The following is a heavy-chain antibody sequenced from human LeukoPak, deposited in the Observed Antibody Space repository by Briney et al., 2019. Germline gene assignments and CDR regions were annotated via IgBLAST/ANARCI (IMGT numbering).Heavy chain of an antibody. V-gene: IGHV4-34*01. CDR1: GGSFSGYY. CDR3: ARVDWGSFKFDY. J-gene: IGHJ4*02. D-gene: IGHD7-27*01. CDR2: IYHSGST. Sequence: PSETLSLTCAVYGGSFSGYYWSWVRQPPGKGLEWIGYIYHSGSTYYNPSLKSRVTISVDRSKNQFSLKLSSVTAADTAVYYCARVDWGSFKFDYWGQGTLVTVSS.